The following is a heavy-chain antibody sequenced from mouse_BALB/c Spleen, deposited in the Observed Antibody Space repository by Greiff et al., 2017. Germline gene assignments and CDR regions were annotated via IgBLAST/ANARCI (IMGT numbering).Heavy chain of an antibody. CDR1: GFTFSDYY. CDR2: ISDGGSYT. D-gene: IGHD2-1*01. V-gene: IGHV5-4*02. Sequence: EVNLVESGGGLVKPGGSLKLSCAASGFTFSDYYMYWVRQTPEKRLEWVATISDGGSYTYYPDSVKGRFTISRDNAKNNLYLQMSSLKSEDTAMYYCAYGNYVGGAMDYWGQGTSVTVAS. J-gene: IGHJ4*01. CDR3: AYGNYVGGAMDY.